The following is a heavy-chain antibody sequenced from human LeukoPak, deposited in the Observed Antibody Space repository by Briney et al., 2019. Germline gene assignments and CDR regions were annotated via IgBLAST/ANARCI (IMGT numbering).Heavy chain of an antibody. CDR1: GYTFTSYD. J-gene: IGHJ4*02. D-gene: IGHD3-10*01. V-gene: IGHV1-18*01. CDR2: ISAYNGNT. CDR3: ARDSGYGSGSRFDY. Sequence: ASVKVSCKASGYTFTSYDINWVRQATGQGLEWVGWISAYNGNTNYAQKVQGRVNMTTDTSTSTAYMDLRSLRSDDTAVYYCARDSGYGSGSRFDYWGQGTLVTVTS.